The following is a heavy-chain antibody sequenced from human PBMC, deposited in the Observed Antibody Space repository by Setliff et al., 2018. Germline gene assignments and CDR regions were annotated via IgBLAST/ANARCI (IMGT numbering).Heavy chain of an antibody. CDR3: VREGVASRSSTDYRYYMDV. D-gene: IGHD6-19*01. CDR1: GGTFSSYG. J-gene: IGHJ6*03. V-gene: IGHV1-69*05. Sequence: SVKVSCKASGGTFSSYGISWVRQAPGQGLEWMGGTIPIFGTTDYAQKFQGRVTMITDESTSTAFMQLSSLRSEDTAVYYCVREGVASRSSTDYRYYMDVWGAGTTVTVSS. CDR2: TIPIFGTT.